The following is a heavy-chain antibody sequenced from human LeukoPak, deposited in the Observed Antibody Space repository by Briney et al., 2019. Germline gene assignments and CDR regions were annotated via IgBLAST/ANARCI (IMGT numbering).Heavy chain of an antibody. Sequence: SGGSLRLSCAASGFTVSSNYMSWVRQAPGKGLEWVSVIYSGGSTYYADSVKGRFTISRDNSKNTLYLQMNSLRAEDTAVYYCARVDRVVFNFDYWGQGTLVTVSS. CDR2: IYSGGST. D-gene: IGHD2-8*02. CDR1: GFTVSSNY. J-gene: IGHJ4*02. CDR3: ARVDRVVFNFDY. V-gene: IGHV3-53*01.